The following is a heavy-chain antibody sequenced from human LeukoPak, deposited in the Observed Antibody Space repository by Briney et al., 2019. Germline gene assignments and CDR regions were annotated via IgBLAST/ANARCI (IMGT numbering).Heavy chain of an antibody. V-gene: IGHV1-18*01. CDR2: ISAYNGNT. CDR3: ARDKGRGGKYYYYYYGMDV. D-gene: IGHD4-23*01. Sequence: ASVKVSCKASGGTFSTNVISWVRQAPGQGLEWMGWISAYNGNTNYAQKLQGRVTMTTDTSTSTAYMELRSLRSDDTAVYYCARDKGRGGKYYYYYYGMDVWGQGTTVTVSS. CDR1: GGTFSTNV. J-gene: IGHJ6*01.